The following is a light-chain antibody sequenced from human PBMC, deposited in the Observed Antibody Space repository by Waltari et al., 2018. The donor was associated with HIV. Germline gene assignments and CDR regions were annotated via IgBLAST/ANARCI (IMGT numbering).Light chain of an antibody. V-gene: IGLV2-23*02. CDR3: CSFIGRSTLI. CDR1: SSAVGGFDL. J-gene: IGLJ2*01. Sequence: QSALTQPASVSGSPGQSFTIPCTGSSSAVGGFDLVSWYEQHPGKAPKLIIYDVIERPSGVSNRFSASKSGNTASLTISGLQPEDEADYYCCSFIGRSTLIFGGGTKVTVV. CDR2: DVI.